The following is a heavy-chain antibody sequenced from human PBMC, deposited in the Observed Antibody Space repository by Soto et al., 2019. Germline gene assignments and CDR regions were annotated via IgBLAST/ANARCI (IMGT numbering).Heavy chain of an antibody. CDR2: IWYDGSNK. Sequence: GGSLRLSCAASGFTFSSYGMHWVRQAPGKGLEWVAVIWYDGSNKYYADSVKGRFTISRDNSKNTLYLQMNSLRAEDTAVYYCARDRIAVAGPIGYWGQGTLVTVSS. J-gene: IGHJ4*02. CDR1: GFTFSSYG. V-gene: IGHV3-33*01. CDR3: ARDRIAVAGPIGY. D-gene: IGHD6-19*01.